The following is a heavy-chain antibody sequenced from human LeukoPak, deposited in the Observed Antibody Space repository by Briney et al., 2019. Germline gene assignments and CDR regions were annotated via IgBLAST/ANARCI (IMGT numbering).Heavy chain of an antibody. J-gene: IGHJ4*02. D-gene: IGHD3-22*01. CDR2: ISYDGSNK. Sequence: PGGSLRLSCAASGFTFSSYGMHWVRQAPGKGLEWVAVISYDGSNKYYADSVKGRFTISRDNSKNTLYLQMNSLRAEDTAVYYCARDEYYYDSSGYYPTFDYWGQGTLVTVSS. V-gene: IGHV3-30*03. CDR3: ARDEYYYDSSGYYPTFDY. CDR1: GFTFSSYG.